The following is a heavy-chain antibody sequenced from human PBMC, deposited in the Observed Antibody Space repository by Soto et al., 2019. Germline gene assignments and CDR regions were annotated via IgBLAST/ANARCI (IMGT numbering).Heavy chain of an antibody. D-gene: IGHD3-9*01. CDR3: AITEGDPYDILTGYYAFDI. CDR2: MNPNSGNT. CDR1: GYTFTSYD. V-gene: IGHV1-8*01. J-gene: IGHJ3*02. Sequence: ASVKVSCKASGYTFTSYDINWVRQATGQGLEWMGWMNPNSGNTGYAQKFQGRVTMTRNTSISTAYMELSSLRSEDTAVYYCAITEGDPYDILTGYYAFDIWGQGTMVTVSS.